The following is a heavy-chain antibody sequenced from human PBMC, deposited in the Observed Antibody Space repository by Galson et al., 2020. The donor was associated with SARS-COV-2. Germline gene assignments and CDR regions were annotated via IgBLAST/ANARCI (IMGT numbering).Heavy chain of an antibody. CDR3: ASSHTAMVNFDY. J-gene: IGHJ4*02. D-gene: IGHD5-18*01. Sequence: GESLKISYAASGFTFSSYAMHWVRQAPGKGLEWVAVISYDGSNKYYADSVKGRFTISRDNSKNTLYLQMNSLRAEDTAVYYCASSHTAMVNFDYWGQGTLVTVSS. V-gene: IGHV3-30-3*01. CDR2: ISYDGSNK. CDR1: GFTFSSYA.